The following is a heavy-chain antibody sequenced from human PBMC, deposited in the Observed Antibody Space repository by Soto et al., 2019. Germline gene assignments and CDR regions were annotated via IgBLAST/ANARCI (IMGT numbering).Heavy chain of an antibody. V-gene: IGHV1-58*01. CDR2: IVVGSGNT. D-gene: IGHD6-6*01. J-gene: IGHJ6*02. CDR1: GLTYSISP. Sequence: SVKVSCKASGLTYSISPVQWVRQARGQRLEWIGWIVVGSGNTNYAQKFQERVTITRDMSTSTAYMELSSLRSEDTAVYYCAADIWGSSGALDYYYSGMDVWGQGTTVTV. CDR3: AADIWGSSGALDYYYSGMDV.